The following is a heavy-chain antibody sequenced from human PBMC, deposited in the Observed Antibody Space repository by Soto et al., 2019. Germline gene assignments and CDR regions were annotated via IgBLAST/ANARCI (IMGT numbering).Heavy chain of an antibody. Sequence: QVHLVQSGAEVKKPGSSVKVSCKAPGGTFSNHAINWVRQAPGQGLEWMGRIIPIFTTTNYAQKFQGRVSMTVDESTTTAYMELSSLKHDDTAVYYCAREVAADGTFREDVFDIWGQGTLVTVSS. J-gene: IGHJ3*02. CDR3: AREVAADGTFREDVFDI. CDR2: IIPIFTTT. CDR1: GGTFSNHA. V-gene: IGHV1-69*12. D-gene: IGHD6-13*01.